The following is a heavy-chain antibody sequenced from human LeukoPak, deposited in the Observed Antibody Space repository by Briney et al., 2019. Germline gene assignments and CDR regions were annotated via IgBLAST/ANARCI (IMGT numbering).Heavy chain of an antibody. V-gene: IGHV3-23*01. CDR1: GFNFSNYA. J-gene: IGHJ4*02. CDR3: AKSVEHSNYRKFHD. Sequence: GGSLRLSCAASGFNFSNYAMSWVRQAPGKGPEWVSGISGGGGGTYYADSVKGRFTISRANSKNTLYLQMKSLRVDDTAVYYCAKSVEHSNYRKFHDWGQGTLVTVSS. CDR2: ISGGGGGT. D-gene: IGHD4-11*01.